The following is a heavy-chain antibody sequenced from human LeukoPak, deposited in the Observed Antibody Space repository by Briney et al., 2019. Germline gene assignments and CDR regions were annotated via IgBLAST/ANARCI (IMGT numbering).Heavy chain of an antibody. J-gene: IGHJ4*02. Sequence: ASVKVSCKASGGTFSSYAISWVRQAPGQGLEWMGRIIPILGIANYAQKFQDRVTITADKSTSTAYMELSSLRSEDTAVYYCARASGGFDYWGQGTLVTVSS. CDR1: GGTFSSYA. CDR3: ARASGGFDY. V-gene: IGHV1-69*04. CDR2: IIPILGIA.